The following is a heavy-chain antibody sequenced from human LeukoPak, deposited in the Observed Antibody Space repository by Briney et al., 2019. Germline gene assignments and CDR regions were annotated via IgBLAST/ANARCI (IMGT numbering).Heavy chain of an antibody. J-gene: IGHJ4*02. Sequence: GGSLRLSCAASGFTFSSYSMHWVRQAPGKGLEWVSSISSISSNIYYADSVKGRFTISRDNSKNTLYLQMNSLRAEDTAVYYCATYNWNLIGDDYWGQGTLVTVSS. V-gene: IGHV3-21*04. CDR2: ISSISSNI. D-gene: IGHD1-20*01. CDR3: ATYNWNLIGDDY. CDR1: GFTFSSYS.